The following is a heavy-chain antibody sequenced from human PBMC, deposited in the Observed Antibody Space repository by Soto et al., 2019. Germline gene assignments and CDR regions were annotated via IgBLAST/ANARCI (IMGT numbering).Heavy chain of an antibody. CDR2: ISSSGSTI. J-gene: IGHJ3*02. Sequence: XGSLGLSCAASGFTFSSYEMNWVRQAPGKGLEWVSYISSSGSTIYYADSVKGRFTISRDNAKNSLYLQMNSLRAEDTAVYYCERGLPGAFDIWGQGTMVTVSS. V-gene: IGHV3-48*03. CDR1: GFTFSSYE. CDR3: ERGLPGAFDI.